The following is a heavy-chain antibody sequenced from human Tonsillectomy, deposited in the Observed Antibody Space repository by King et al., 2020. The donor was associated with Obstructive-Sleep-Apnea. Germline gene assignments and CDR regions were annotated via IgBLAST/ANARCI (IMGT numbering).Heavy chain of an antibody. Sequence: QLQESGPGLVKPSETLSLTCTVSGGSVSSGSYYWSWIRQPPGKGLEWIGYIYYSGSTNYNPSLKSRVTISVDTSKNQFSLKLSSVTAADTAVYYCARGLGYYDYFWVSYDTNWFDPWGQGTLVTVSS. J-gene: IGHJ5*02. CDR1: GGSVSSGSYY. CDR3: ARGLGYYDYFWVSYDTNWFDP. V-gene: IGHV4-61*01. D-gene: IGHD3-16*01. CDR2: IYYSGST.